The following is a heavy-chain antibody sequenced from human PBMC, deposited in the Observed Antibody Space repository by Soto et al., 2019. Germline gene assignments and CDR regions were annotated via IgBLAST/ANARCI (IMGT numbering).Heavy chain of an antibody. J-gene: IGHJ6*02. CDR3: AMVDMYVTPSPQDV. Sequence: QVPLVQSGAEVKNPGASVKVSCKASGYTFTRYGIGWARQAPGQGLEWMGWINTYNGNTNYAQNVQGRVPLTTDTSTSTAYMELRSLRSNDTAIYYCAMVDMYVTPSPQDVWGQGTTVIVSS. D-gene: IGHD5-12*01. V-gene: IGHV1-18*01. CDR2: INTYNGNT. CDR1: GYTFTRYG.